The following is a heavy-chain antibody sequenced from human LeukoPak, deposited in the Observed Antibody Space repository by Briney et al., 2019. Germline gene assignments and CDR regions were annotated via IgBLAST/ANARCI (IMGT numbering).Heavy chain of an antibody. CDR2: ITSSGYTI. J-gene: IGHJ3*02. V-gene: IGHV3-11*04. Sequence: GGSLRLSCAASGFTFSDYYMSWIRQAPGKGLEWVSCITSSGYTIYYADSVKGRFTISRDNAKNSLYLQMNSLRAEDTAVYYCARTLAPNYYGSGSFGGRGAFDIWGQGTMVTVSS. D-gene: IGHD3-10*01. CDR3: ARTLAPNYYGSGSFGGRGAFDI. CDR1: GFTFSDYY.